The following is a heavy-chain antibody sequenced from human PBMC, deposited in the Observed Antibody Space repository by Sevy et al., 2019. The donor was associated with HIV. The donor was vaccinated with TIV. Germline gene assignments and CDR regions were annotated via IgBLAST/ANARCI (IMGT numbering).Heavy chain of an antibody. CDR2: IGYAGDI. Sequence: GGSLRLSCAASGFTFSKYEMHWVRQVSGKSLEWVSGIGYAGDIYYLDSVKGRFTISRENAKNSLYLEMNSLRAGDTAQYYCARGGPEGYYYYGLDVWGQGTTVTVSS. J-gene: IGHJ6*02. D-gene: IGHD5-12*01. V-gene: IGHV3-13*01. CDR1: GFTFSKYE. CDR3: ARGGPEGYYYYGLDV.